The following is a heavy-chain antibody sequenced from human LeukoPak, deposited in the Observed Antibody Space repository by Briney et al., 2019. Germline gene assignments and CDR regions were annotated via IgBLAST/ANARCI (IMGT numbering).Heavy chain of an antibody. CDR2: IYYSGGA. CDR3: AREALRPTRFDY. Sequence: SQTLSLTCTVSSGSINSGSYYWSWIRQHPGKGLEWIGYIYYSGGAFYNPSLKSRVTISVDTSKSQFSLRLTSVTAADTAVYYCAREALRPTRFDYWGQGTLVTVSS. CDR1: SGSINSGSYY. V-gene: IGHV4-31*03. J-gene: IGHJ4*02. D-gene: IGHD3-16*01.